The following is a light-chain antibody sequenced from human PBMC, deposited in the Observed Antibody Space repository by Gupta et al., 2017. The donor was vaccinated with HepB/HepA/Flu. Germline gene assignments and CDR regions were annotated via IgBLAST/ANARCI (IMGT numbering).Light chain of an antibody. V-gene: IGKV3-11*01. J-gene: IGKJ4*01. CDR3: QQHNDWPLT. Sequence: EIVLTQFPATLSLSPGERATLSCWASQSVSSNLAWYQQKLGQAPRLLMYGSSNSAAGIPARFSGSGSGTDFTLTISRLEPEDVAVYYCQQHNDWPLTFGGGTKVEI. CDR2: GSS. CDR1: QSVSSN.